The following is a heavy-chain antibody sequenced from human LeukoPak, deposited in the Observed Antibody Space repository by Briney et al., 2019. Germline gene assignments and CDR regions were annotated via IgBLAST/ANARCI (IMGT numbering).Heavy chain of an antibody. CDR1: GGTFSSYA. Sequence: ASVKVSCKASGGTFSSYAISWVRQAPGQGLEWMGGIIPIFGTANYAQKFQGRVTITADKSTSTAYMELSSLRSEDTAVYYCALWGYCSGGSCYSRSNYYYYYMDVWGKGTTVTVSS. CDR3: ALWGYCSGGSCYSRSNYYYYYMDV. D-gene: IGHD2-15*01. J-gene: IGHJ6*03. CDR2: IIPIFGTA. V-gene: IGHV1-69*06.